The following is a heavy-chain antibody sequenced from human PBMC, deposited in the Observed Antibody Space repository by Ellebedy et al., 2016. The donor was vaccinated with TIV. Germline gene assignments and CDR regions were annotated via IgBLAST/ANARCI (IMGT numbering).Heavy chain of an antibody. V-gene: IGHV3-23*01. CDR3: AKVAGYSSGWYVVAGPPFDY. Sequence: GESLKISCAASGFTFSSYAMSWVRQAPGKGLEWVSAISGSGGSTYYADSAKGRFTISRDNSKNTLYLQMNSLRAEDTAVYYCAKVAGYSSGWYVVAGPPFDYWGQGTLVTVSS. D-gene: IGHD6-19*01. CDR1: GFTFSSYA. CDR2: ISGSGGST. J-gene: IGHJ4*02.